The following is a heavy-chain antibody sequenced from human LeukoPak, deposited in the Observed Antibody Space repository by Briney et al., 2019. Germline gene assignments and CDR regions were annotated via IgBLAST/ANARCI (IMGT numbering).Heavy chain of an antibody. CDR3: ARGEVLVAFDY. CDR1: GVSISTGYR. V-gene: IGHV4-4*02. CDR2: IHRDGST. D-gene: IGHD5-12*01. Sequence: SGTLSLTCVVSGVSISTGYRWSWVRQSPEKGLEWIGEIHRDGSTNYNPSLKSRVTMSVDTSKNQFSLKLSSVTAADTAVYYCARGEVLVAFDYWGQGTLVTVSS. J-gene: IGHJ4*02.